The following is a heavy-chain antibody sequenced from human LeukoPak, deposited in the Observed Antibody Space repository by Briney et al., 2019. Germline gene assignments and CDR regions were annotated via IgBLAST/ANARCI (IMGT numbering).Heavy chain of an antibody. CDR2: ISDSGRST. V-gene: IGHV3-23*01. CDR3: ARDRMVYTY. D-gene: IGHD3-10*01. CDR1: GFTFSNYA. J-gene: IGHJ4*02. Sequence: PGGSLRPSCAASGFTFSNYAMSWVRQAPGKGLEWVSAISDSGRSTYYADSVKGRFTISRDNSKNTLYLQMNSLRAEETAVYYCARDRMVYTYWGQGTLVTVSS.